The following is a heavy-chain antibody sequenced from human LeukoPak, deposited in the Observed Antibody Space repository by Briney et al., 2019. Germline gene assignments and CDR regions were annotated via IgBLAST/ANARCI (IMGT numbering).Heavy chain of an antibody. Sequence: PGGSPKPSCVGSGFTFAKYAMTWVREAPGKGLEWVSVISGSGNVTYYAESVKGRFTISRDNSKRTLYLQMDSLRADDTAIYYCAKDRAGANWGQGTLVLVSS. CDR1: GFTFAKYA. J-gene: IGHJ4*02. CDR2: ISGSGNVT. V-gene: IGHV3-23*01. CDR3: AKDRAGAN.